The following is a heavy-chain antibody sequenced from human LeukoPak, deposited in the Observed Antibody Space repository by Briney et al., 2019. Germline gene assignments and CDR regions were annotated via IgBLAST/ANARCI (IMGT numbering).Heavy chain of an antibody. V-gene: IGHV3-48*04. CDR3: ARDTYDILTGYYPIDY. CDR2: ISSSSSGI. D-gene: IGHD3-9*01. Sequence: GGSLRLSFAASGFTFSTYSMNWVRQAPGKGLEWVSYISSSSSGIYYADSVQGRFTISRDNAKNSLYLRMNSLRAEDTAVYYCARDTYDILTGYYPIDYWGQGTLVTVSS. CDR1: GFTFSTYS. J-gene: IGHJ4*02.